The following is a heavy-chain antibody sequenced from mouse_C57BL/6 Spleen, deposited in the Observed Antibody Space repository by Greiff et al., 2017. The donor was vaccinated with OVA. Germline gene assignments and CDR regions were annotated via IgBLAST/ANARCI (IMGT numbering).Heavy chain of an antibody. CDR1: GFSLTSYG. V-gene: IGHV2-2*01. CDR2: IWSGGST. Sequence: VKLVESGPGLVQPSQSLSITCTVSGFSLTSYGVHWVRQSPGKGLEWLGVIWSGGSTDYNAAFISRLSISKDNSKSQVFFNMNSLQADDTAIYYCARKGSSYPLYAMDYWGQGTSVTVSS. CDR3: ARKGSSYPLYAMDY. J-gene: IGHJ4*01. D-gene: IGHD1-1*01.